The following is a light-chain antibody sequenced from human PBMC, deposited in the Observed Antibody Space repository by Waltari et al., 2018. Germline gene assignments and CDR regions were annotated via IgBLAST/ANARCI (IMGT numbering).Light chain of an antibody. CDR2: DAS. J-gene: IGKJ4*01. CDR1: QKITTS. CDR3: QQSYRTPPT. V-gene: IGKV1-39*01. Sequence: DIQMTQYPPSLSASVGDRVTITCRASQKITTSLHWYQQKLREAPNLMIYDASSVQSGVPARFRGSGSETDFNLTISSLKPEVVAIYYCQQSYRTPPTFGVGTRVEI.